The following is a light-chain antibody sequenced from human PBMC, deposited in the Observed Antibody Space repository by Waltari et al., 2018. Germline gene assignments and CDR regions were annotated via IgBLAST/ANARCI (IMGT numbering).Light chain of an antibody. Sequence: QSVLTQPPSASGTPGQRVTISCSGSISNLGTTYVYWYQQFPGTAPKLPIQRNNQRPSGVPDRFSGSKSGTSASLAISGLRSEDEADYYCASWDDSLSVGVFGGGTKLTVL. CDR2: RNN. J-gene: IGLJ3*02. V-gene: IGLV1-47*01. CDR3: ASWDDSLSVGV. CDR1: ISNLGTTY.